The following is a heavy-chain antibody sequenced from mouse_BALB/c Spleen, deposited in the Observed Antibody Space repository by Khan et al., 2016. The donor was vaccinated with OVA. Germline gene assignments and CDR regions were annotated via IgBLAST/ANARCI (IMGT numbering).Heavy chain of an antibody. D-gene: IGHD4-1*01. CDR3: VCELGRYYAMDY. Sequence: EVELVESGPGLVKPSQSLSLTCTVTDYSITRDYAWNWIRQFPGNKLEWMAYISHSGSTSYNPSLKSRIPITRATSKNQFFLQLNSVTTEDTVTDYCVCELGRYYAMDYWGQGTSVTVSS. CDR1: DYSITRDYA. V-gene: IGHV3-2*02. CDR2: ISHSGST. J-gene: IGHJ4*01.